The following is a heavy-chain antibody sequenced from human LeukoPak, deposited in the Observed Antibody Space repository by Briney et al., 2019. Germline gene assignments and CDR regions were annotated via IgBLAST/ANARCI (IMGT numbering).Heavy chain of an antibody. CDR2: ISGGGGDT. J-gene: IGHJ4*02. Sequence: GGSLRLSCAASGFTFSSYPMSWVRQAPGKGLEWVSAISGGGGDTYYADSVKGRFTISRDNSKNTLYLQMNSLGAEDTALYYCATTSGWYPKYFDYWGQGTLVTVSS. CDR3: ATTSGWYPKYFDY. V-gene: IGHV3-23*01. CDR1: GFTFSSYP. D-gene: IGHD6-19*01.